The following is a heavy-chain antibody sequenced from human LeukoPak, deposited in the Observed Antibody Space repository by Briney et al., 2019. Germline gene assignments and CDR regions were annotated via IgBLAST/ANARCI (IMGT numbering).Heavy chain of an antibody. CDR2: ISSSGSTI. V-gene: IGHV3-48*03. CDR1: GFTFSSYE. J-gene: IGHJ6*04. Sequence: GGSLRLSCAASGFTFSSYEMNWVRQAPGKGLEWVSYISSSGSTIYYADSVKGRFTISRDNAKNSLYLQMNSLRAEDTAVYYCAELGITMIGGVWGKGTTVTIYS. CDR3: AELGITMIGGV. D-gene: IGHD3-10*02.